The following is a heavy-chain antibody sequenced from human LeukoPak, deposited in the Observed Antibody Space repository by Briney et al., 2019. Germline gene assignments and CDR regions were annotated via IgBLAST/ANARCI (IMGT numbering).Heavy chain of an antibody. CDR2: ISYDGSNK. V-gene: IGHV3-30*18. D-gene: IGHD3-22*01. CDR3: AKDRYYDRVSYFDY. Sequence: GRSLRLSCAASGFTFSSYGMHWVRQAPGKGLEWVAVISYDGSNKYYADSVKGRFTISRDNSKNTLYLQMNSLRAEDTAVYYCAKDRYYDRVSYFDYWGQGTLVTVSS. CDR1: GFTFSSYG. J-gene: IGHJ4*02.